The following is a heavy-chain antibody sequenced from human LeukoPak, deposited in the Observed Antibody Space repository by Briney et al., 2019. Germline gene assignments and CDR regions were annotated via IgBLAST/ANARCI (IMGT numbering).Heavy chain of an antibody. Sequence: VASVKVSCQASGYTFTSYAMHWVRQAPGQRLEWMGWINAGNGNTKYSQKFQGRVTITRDTSASTAYMELSSLRSEDTAVYYCARGGLSKYYYDSSGYYYYWGQGTLVTVSS. CDR2: INAGNGNT. CDR3: ARGGLSKYYYDSSGYYYY. J-gene: IGHJ4*02. V-gene: IGHV1-3*01. D-gene: IGHD3-22*01. CDR1: GYTFTSYA.